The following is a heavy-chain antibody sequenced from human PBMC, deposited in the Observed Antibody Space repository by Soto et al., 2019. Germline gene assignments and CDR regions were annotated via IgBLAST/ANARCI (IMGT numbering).Heavy chain of an antibody. CDR2: ISYDGSNK. CDR3: ARDAAILTGPDSLGMDV. Sequence: QVQLVESGGGVVQPGGSLRLSCAASGFTFSSYAMHWVRQAPGKGLEWVAVISYDGSNKYYADSVKGRFTISRDNSKNTLYLQMNSLRAEDTAVYYCARDAAILTGPDSLGMDVWGQGTTVTVSS. CDR1: GFTFSSYA. V-gene: IGHV3-30-3*01. D-gene: IGHD3-9*01. J-gene: IGHJ6*02.